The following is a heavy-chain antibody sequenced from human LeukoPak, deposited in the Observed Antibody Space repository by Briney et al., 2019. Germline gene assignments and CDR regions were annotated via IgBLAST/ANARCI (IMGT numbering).Heavy chain of an antibody. Sequence: GASMKVSCTAFGYTLSSYGITWVRQVPGQGLEWMGWISANNGNTNYAQKIQGRVTMTTDTSTSTAYMELRSLRSDDTAVYYCARARGGQQLVHYDYWGQGTLVTVSS. CDR1: GYTLSSYG. J-gene: IGHJ4*02. D-gene: IGHD6-13*01. CDR2: ISANNGNT. V-gene: IGHV1-18*04. CDR3: ARARGGQQLVHYDY.